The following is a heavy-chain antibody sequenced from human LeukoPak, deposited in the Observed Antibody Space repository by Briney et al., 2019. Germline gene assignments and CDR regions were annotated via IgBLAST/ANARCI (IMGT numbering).Heavy chain of an antibody. J-gene: IGHJ4*02. D-gene: IGHD2-15*01. V-gene: IGHV3-23*01. Sequence: GGSLRLSCAASGFTFSSYGMSWVRQAPGKGLEWVSAISGSGGSTYYADSVKGRFTISRDNSKNTLYLQMNSLRAEDTAVYYCATSSSGDYFDHWGQGTLVTVSS. CDR3: ATSSSGDYFDH. CDR1: GFTFSSYG. CDR2: ISGSGGST.